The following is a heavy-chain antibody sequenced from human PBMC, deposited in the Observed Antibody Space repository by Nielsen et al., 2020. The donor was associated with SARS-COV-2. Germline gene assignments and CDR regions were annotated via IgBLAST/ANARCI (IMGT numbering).Heavy chain of an antibody. D-gene: IGHD3-10*01. CDR3: AKVSRFGEFDW. J-gene: IGHJ4*02. CDR1: GFTFSNYW. CDR2: ISSDGSDK. V-gene: IGHV3-30*18. Sequence: GGSLRLSCAASGFTFSNYWMHWVRQAPGKGLEWVAVISSDGSDKIYTESVKGRFTVSRDNSKNTLYLEINSLRAEDTATYFCAKVSRFGEFDWWGQGTLVTVSS.